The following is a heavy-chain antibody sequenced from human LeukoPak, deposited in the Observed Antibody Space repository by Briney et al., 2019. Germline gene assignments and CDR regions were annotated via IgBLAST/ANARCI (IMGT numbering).Heavy chain of an antibody. J-gene: IGHJ5*02. D-gene: IGHD3-16*01. CDR2: LYTSGSS. CDR1: GGSISSGSYY. CDR3: ARTGEVGWFDP. V-gene: IGHV4-61*02. Sequence: SETLSLTCTVSGGSISSGSYYWSWIRQPAGKGLEWIGRLYTSGSSNYNPSLKSRVTISVDTSKNQFSLKLSSVTAADTAVYYCARTGEVGWFDPWGQGTLVTVSS.